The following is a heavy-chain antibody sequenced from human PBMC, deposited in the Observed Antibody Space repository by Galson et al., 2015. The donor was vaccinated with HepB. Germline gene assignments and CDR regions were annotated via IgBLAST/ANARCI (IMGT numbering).Heavy chain of an antibody. V-gene: IGHV5-51*01. D-gene: IGHD1-1*01. CDR1: GYSFTSYW. CDR3: ARSGTETFYYYGMDV. J-gene: IGHJ6*02. CDR2: IYPGDSDT. Sequence: QSGAEVKKPGESLKISCKGSGYSFTSYWIGWVRQMPGKGLEWMGIIYPGDSDTRYSPSFQGQVTISADKSISTAYLQWSSLKASDTAMYYCARSGTETFYYYGMDVWGQGTTVTVSS.